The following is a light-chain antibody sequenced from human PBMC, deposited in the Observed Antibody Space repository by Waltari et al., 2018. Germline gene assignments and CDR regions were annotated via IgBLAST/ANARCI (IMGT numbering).Light chain of an antibody. CDR1: QTVTSSY. J-gene: IGKJ5*01. V-gene: IGKV3-20*01. Sequence: EIVLTQSPGTLSLSPGEGATLPCRASQTVTSSYLAWYQQKPGQAPRLLIYGASSRATAIPDKFSGSGSGADFTLTISRLEPEDSAVYYCQQYGSSPITFGQGTRLEIK. CDR2: GAS. CDR3: QQYGSSPIT.